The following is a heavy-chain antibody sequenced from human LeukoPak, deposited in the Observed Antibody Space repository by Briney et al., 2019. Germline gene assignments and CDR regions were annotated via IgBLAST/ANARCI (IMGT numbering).Heavy chain of an antibody. V-gene: IGHV4-59*01. CDR3: ARARGVVARKDHFDL. Sequence: SETLSLTCTVSGGSLSSYYWSWIRQPPGKRLEWIGYLYNSGGTHYNPSLKSRLTISVDTSKNQFSLKLRSVTAADTAVYYCARARGVVARKDHFDLWGRGALVTVSS. CDR2: LYNSGGT. CDR1: GGSLSSYY. D-gene: IGHD5-12*01. J-gene: IGHJ2*01.